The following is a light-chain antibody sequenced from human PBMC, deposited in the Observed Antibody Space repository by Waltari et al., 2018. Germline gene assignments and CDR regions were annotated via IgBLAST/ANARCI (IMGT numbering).Light chain of an antibody. V-gene: IGLV2-8*01. CDR2: DVT. CDR1: SSDVGGSNY. Sequence: QSALPQPPSASGSPGQSVTISCTGTSSDVGGSNYVSWYQQHPGKAPKLMIYDVTKRPSGVPDRFSGSKSGNTASLTVSGLQAEDEADYYCNSYAGSNNFPWVFGGGTKLTVL. CDR3: NSYAGSNNFPWV. J-gene: IGLJ3*02.